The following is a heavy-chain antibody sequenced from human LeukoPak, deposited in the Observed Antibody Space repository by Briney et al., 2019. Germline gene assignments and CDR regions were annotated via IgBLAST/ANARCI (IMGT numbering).Heavy chain of an antibody. CDR2: IKQDGSEK. J-gene: IGHJ4*02. V-gene: IGHV3-7*01. Sequence: GGSLRLSCAASGFTFSSYWMSWVRQAPGKGLEWVANIKQDGSEKYYVDSVKGRFTISRDNAKSSLYLQMNSLRAEDTAVYYCARDGSNWNDVYFDYWGQGTLVTVSS. D-gene: IGHD1-1*01. CDR3: ARDGSNWNDVYFDY. CDR1: GFTFSSYW.